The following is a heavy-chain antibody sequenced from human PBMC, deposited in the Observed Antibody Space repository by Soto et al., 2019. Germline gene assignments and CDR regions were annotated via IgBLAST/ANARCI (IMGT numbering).Heavy chain of an antibody. CDR3: ARVTTVLLWFGEYQRAFDI. J-gene: IGHJ3*02. CDR1: GGSFSGYY. Sequence: QVQLQQWGAGLLKPSETLSLTCAVYGGSFSGYYWSWIRQPPGKGLEWIGEINHSGSTNYNPSLKSRVTISVDTSKNQFSLKLSSVTAADTAVYYCARVTTVLLWFGEYQRAFDIWGQGTMVTVSS. CDR2: INHSGST. D-gene: IGHD3-10*01. V-gene: IGHV4-34*01.